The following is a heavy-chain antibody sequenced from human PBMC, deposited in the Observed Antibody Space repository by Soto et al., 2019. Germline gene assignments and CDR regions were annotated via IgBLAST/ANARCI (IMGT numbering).Heavy chain of an antibody. J-gene: IGHJ6*04. Sequence: QVQLVQSGAEVKKPGSSVKVSCKASGGTFSSYTISWVRQAPGQGLEWMGRIIPILGIANYAQKFQGRVTISADKSTSTAYMELSSLSSEDTDVYYCERGSGSGDVWGKGTTVTVSS. V-gene: IGHV1-69*02. CDR1: GGTFSSYT. CDR3: ERGSGSGDV. D-gene: IGHD3-10*01. CDR2: IIPILGIA.